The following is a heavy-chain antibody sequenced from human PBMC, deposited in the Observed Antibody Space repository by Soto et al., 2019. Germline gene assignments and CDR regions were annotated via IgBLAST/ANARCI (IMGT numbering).Heavy chain of an antibody. V-gene: IGHV5-51*01. Sequence: PXESLTISRKGSGYSFTSYWIGLVRQMPGKGLEWMGTIYPGDSDTRYSPSFQGQVTISADKSISTAYLQWSSLKASDTAMYYCARRAAYNFDYWGQGTLVTVSS. D-gene: IGHD3-16*01. J-gene: IGHJ4*02. CDR3: ARRAAYNFDY. CDR2: IYPGDSDT. CDR1: GYSFTSYW.